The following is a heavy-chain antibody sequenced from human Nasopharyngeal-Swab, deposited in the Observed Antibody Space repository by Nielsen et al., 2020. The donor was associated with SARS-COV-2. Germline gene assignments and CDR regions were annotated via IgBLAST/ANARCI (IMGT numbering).Heavy chain of an antibody. V-gene: IGHV3-20*04. CDR3: TRRDYYGSGSSDY. CDR1: GFTFSSYA. Sequence: GESLKISCAASGFTFSSYAMSWVRQAPGKGLEWVSGINWNGGSTGYADSVKGRFTISRDNAKNSLYLQMNSLKTEDTAVYYCTRRDYYGSGSSDYWGQGTLVTVSS. CDR2: INWNGGST. D-gene: IGHD3-10*01. J-gene: IGHJ4*02.